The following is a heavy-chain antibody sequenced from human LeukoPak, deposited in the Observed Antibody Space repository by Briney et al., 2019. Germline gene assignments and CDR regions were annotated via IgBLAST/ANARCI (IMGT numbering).Heavy chain of an antibody. CDR2: ISSSSSTI. CDR1: GFTFSSYS. CDR3: ARDLVVVVRGAFDI. Sequence: GGSLRLSCAASGFTFSSYSMNWVRQAPGKGLEWVSYISSSSSTIYYADSVKGRFTISRDNAKNSLYLQMNSLRAEDTAVYYCARDLVVVVRGAFDIWGQGTMVTVSS. V-gene: IGHV3-48*04. D-gene: IGHD3-10*01. J-gene: IGHJ3*02.